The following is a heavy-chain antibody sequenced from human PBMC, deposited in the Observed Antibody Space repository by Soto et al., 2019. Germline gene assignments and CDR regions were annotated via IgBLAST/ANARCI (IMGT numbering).Heavy chain of an antibody. V-gene: IGHV1-18*01. CDR2: ISGNDGNT. J-gene: IGHJ4*02. CDR1: GYTFTNHG. Sequence: QVQLVQSGAEVKNPGASVKVSCKASGYTFTNHGISWVRQAPGQGLEWMGWISGNDGNTKYAQKLQDSLTMTIDKSTTTAYMELRSLRSDDKAVYYCARRWERSSWYLDYWGQGTLVTVSS. D-gene: IGHD6-13*01. CDR3: ARRWERSSWYLDY.